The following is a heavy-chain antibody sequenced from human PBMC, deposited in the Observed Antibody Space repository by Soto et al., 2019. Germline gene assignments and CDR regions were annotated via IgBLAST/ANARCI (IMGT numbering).Heavy chain of an antibody. CDR2: INHSGST. V-gene: IGHV4-34*01. Sequence: SAPLSLTCAVSGGSFSGYYWSWIRQPPGKGLEWIGEINHSGSTNYNPSLKSRVTISVDTSKNQFSLKLSSVTAADTAVYYCASLGWNDVRYFDYWGQGTLVTVSS. CDR3: ASLGWNDVRYFDY. CDR1: GGSFSGYY. D-gene: IGHD1-1*01. J-gene: IGHJ4*02.